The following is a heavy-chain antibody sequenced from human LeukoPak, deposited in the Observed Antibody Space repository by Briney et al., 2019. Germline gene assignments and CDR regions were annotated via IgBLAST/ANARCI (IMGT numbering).Heavy chain of an antibody. CDR2: INTDGSST. D-gene: IGHD6-19*01. J-gene: IGHJ4*02. Sequence: TGGSLRLSCAASGXKFSNYWMHWVRQAPGKGLVWVSRINTDGSSTTYADSVKGRFTISRDNAKNTLYLQMSSLRAEDTAVYYCARPYSTGPPMGWGQGTLVTVSS. V-gene: IGHV3-74*01. CDR1: GXKFSNYW. CDR3: ARPYSTGPPMG.